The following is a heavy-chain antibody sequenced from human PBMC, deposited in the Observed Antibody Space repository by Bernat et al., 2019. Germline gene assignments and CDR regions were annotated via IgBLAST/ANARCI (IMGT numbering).Heavy chain of an antibody. CDR3: ANGFYGSSGFDY. V-gene: IGHV3-23*01. CDR2: ISGRGGST. Sequence: EVQLLESGGGLVQPGGSLRLSCAAFGFTFSSHAMSWVRQAPGKGLEWVSAISGRGGSTYYADSVKGRFTISRDNAKNTLYLQMSSLRAEDTAVYYCANGFYGSSGFDYWGQGTLVTVSS. CDR1: GFTFSSHA. J-gene: IGHJ4*02. D-gene: IGHD3-22*01.